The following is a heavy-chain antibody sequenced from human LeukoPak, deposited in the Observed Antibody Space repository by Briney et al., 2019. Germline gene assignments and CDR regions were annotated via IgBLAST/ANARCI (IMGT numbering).Heavy chain of an antibody. Sequence: GGSLRLSCAATGFTFSGSAMHWVRQASGKGLEWXXXIISKANSYAXXXAXSXXXRFTISRDDSKNAAYLQMNSLKTEDTAVYYCTRRVGSYGYDYWGQGTLVTVSS. V-gene: IGHV3-73*01. CDR2: IISKANSYAX. D-gene: IGHD5-18*01. J-gene: IGHJ4*02. CDR3: TRRVGSYGYDY. CDR1: GFTFSGSA.